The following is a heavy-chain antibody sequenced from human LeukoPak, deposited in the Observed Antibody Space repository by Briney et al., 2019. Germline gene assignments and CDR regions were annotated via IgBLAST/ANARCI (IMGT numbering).Heavy chain of an antibody. Sequence: GGSLRLACAASGFTFSSYAMSWVRQAPGKGLEWVSAISGSGGSTYYADSVKGRFTISRDNSKNTLYLQMNSLRAEDTAVYYCTTYDSSGYYYSPFDCGGQGTLVTVSS. D-gene: IGHD3-22*01. CDR3: TTYDSSGYYYSPFDC. CDR1: GFTFSSYA. J-gene: IGHJ4*02. CDR2: ISGSGGST. V-gene: IGHV3-23*01.